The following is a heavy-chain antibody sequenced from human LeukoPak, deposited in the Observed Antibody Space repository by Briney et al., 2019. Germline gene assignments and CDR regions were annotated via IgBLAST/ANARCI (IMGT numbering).Heavy chain of an antibody. CDR1: GGSISSSSYY. V-gene: IGHV4-39*07. CDR2: TYYSGST. CDR3: ARDQPTDNYYYYMDV. Sequence: SETLSLTCTVSGGSISSSSYYWGWIRQPPGKGLEWIGSTYYSGSTYYNPSLKSRVTISVDTSKNQFSLKLSSVTAADTAVYYCARDQPTDNYYYYMDVWGKGTTVTVSS. D-gene: IGHD4-11*01. J-gene: IGHJ6*03.